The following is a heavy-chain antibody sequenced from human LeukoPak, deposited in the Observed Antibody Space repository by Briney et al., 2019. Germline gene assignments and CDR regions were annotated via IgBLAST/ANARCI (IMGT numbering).Heavy chain of an antibody. CDR1: GGSISSYY. Sequence: SETLSLTCTVSGGSISSYYWSWIRQPPGKGLEWIGYIYYSGSTNYNPSLKSRVTISVDTSKNQFSLKLSSVTAADTAVYYCARRALGPIGAFDHWGQGTLLTVSS. D-gene: IGHD5-12*01. CDR2: IYYSGST. V-gene: IGHV4-59*01. J-gene: IGHJ4*02. CDR3: ARRALGPIGAFDH.